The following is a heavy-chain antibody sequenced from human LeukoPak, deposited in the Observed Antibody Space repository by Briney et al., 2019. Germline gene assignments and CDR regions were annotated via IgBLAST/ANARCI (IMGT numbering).Heavy chain of an antibody. CDR3: AKLWIGSSPRYFDY. D-gene: IGHD1-26*01. J-gene: IGHJ4*02. Sequence: PGGSLRRSCAASGFTCSNYAMRWVGQAQGKGREWVSAITGSGAVTFYADSVKGRFTISRDNSKNSLYLQMHSLRAGDTAVYYCAKLWIGSSPRYFDYWGQGALVTVSS. CDR1: GFTCSNYA. CDR2: ITGSGAVT. V-gene: IGHV3-23*01.